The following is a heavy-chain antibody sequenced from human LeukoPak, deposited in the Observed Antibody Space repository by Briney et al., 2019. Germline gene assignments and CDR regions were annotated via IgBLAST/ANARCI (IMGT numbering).Heavy chain of an antibody. CDR3: ATTSLGYCSSTSCYGGYFDY. CDR2: ISSDNSYI. J-gene: IGHJ4*02. Sequence: GGSLRLSCAASGFTFSSYSMNWVRQAPGKGLEWVSSISSDNSYIYYADSVKGRFTISRDNAKNSLYLQMNSLRAEDTAVYYCATTSLGYCSSTSCYGGYFDYWGQGTLVTVSS. D-gene: IGHD2-2*01. V-gene: IGHV3-21*01. CDR1: GFTFSSYS.